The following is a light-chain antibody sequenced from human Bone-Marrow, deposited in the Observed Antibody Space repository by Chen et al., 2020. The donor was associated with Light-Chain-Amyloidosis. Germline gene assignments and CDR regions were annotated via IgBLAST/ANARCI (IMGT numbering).Light chain of an antibody. CDR3: QQYYSPPIT. J-gene: IGKJ5*01. CDR2: AAS. Sequence: DIVLTQSPDSLAVSLGERATINCKSSQSLLYTSNSKNYLAWYQQKPGHPPNLLTYAASTRDSGVPDRFTGSESGTDFTLTISVLQAEDVAVYYCQQYYSPPITFGQGTRLE. CDR1: QSLLYTSNSKNY. V-gene: IGKV4-1*01.